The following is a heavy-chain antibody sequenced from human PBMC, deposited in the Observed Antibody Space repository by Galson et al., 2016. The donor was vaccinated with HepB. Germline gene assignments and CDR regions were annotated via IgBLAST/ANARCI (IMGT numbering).Heavy chain of an antibody. J-gene: IGHJ6*04. CDR1: GSTFNSYS. CDR2: ISSSSSAI. CDR3: ARGGSGSHPNQHYFYYYALDV. Sequence: SLRLSCASSGSTFNSYSMNWFRQAPGKGLEWVSYISSSSSAIYYADSVKGRFTISRDNAKNSLYLQMNSLRAEDTAVYYCARGGSGSHPNQHYFYYYALDVWGIGATVTVSS. D-gene: IGHD3-10*01. V-gene: IGHV3-48*01.